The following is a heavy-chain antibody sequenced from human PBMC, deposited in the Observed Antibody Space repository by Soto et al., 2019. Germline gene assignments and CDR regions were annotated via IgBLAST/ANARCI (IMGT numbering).Heavy chain of an antibody. J-gene: IGHJ4*02. CDR2: ISYDGSNK. Sequence: HVQLVESGGGVVQPGKSLRLSCAASGFTFSSYAMHWVRQAPGKGLEWVAVISYDGSNKYYADSVKGRFTISRDNSQNPLYLKMNSLRAEDTAVYYCARRNYFDYWGQGTLVTVSS. V-gene: IGHV3-30-3*01. CDR3: ARRNYFDY. CDR1: GFTFSSYA.